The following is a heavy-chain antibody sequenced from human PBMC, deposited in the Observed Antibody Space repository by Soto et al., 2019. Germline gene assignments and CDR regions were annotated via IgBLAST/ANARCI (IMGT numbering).Heavy chain of an antibody. J-gene: IGHJ3*02. D-gene: IGHD5-12*01. V-gene: IGHV4-4*02. CDR2: IYHSGST. CDR1: GGSISSSNW. CDR3: ARVATKRGYSGYDNAFDI. Sequence: SETLSLTCAVSGGSISSSNWWSWVRQPPGKGLEWIGEIYHSGSTNYNPSLKSRVTISVDKSKNQFSLKLSSVTAADTAVYYCARVATKRGYSGYDNAFDIWGQGTMVTVSS.